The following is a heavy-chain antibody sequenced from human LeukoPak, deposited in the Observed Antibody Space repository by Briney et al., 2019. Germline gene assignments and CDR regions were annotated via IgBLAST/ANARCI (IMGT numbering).Heavy chain of an antibody. CDR2: IRYDGSGK. Sequence: GGSLRLSCAASGFTFSNYGIHWVRQAPGKGLEWVTFIRYDGSGKYYADSVKGRFTISRDNPNNTLYLQINSLRAEDTAVYYCAKAGDGYKLFDYWGQGTLVTVSS. CDR3: AKAGDGYKLFDY. CDR1: GFTFSNYG. V-gene: IGHV3-30*02. J-gene: IGHJ4*02. D-gene: IGHD5-24*01.